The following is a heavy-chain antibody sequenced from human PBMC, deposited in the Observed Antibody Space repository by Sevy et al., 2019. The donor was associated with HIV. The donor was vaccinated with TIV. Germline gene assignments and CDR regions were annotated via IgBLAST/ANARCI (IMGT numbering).Heavy chain of an antibody. J-gene: IGHJ4*02. CDR1: GDSVSSHSAA. D-gene: IGHD2-15*01. Sequence: SQTLSLTCDISGDSVSSHSAAWHCIRRSPSRGLKWLGRTYYRSTWNHDYAESVKSRIIINPETSKNQFSLQLNSVTSEDSAVYYCARDPGFYCSGGSCYPRYDFDYWGQGTLVTVSS. CDR3: ARDPGFYCSGGSCYPRYDFDY. CDR2: TYYRSTWNH. V-gene: IGHV6-1*01.